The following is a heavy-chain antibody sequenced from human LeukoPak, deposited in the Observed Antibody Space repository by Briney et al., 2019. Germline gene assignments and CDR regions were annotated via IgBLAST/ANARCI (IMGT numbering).Heavy chain of an antibody. CDR3: ATSESGRSWDWFAP. V-gene: IGHV1-46*01. CDR2: INPSGGST. D-gene: IGHD3-10*01. Sequence: ASVKVSCKASGYTFTGYYMHWVRQAPGQGLEWMGIINPSGGSTSYAQKFQGRLTITTDESSSTAYMELSDLRSDDTAVYYCATSESGRSWDWFAPWGQGTLVTVSS. CDR1: GYTFTGYY. J-gene: IGHJ5*02.